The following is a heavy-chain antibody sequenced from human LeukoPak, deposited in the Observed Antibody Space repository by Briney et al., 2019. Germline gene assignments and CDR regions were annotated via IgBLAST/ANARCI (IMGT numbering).Heavy chain of an antibody. CDR3: AKDGGWAGRNIMLRGVIPPDLDS. CDR1: GFTFDEHA. D-gene: IGHD3-10*01. V-gene: IGHV3-9*01. Sequence: GGSLRLSCEASGFTFDEHAMHWVRQPPGKGLEWVAGISWNSATRGYADSLKGRVTISREKAKNSLYLQIDSLRVEDTAFYYCAKDGGWAGRNIMLRGVIPPDLDSWGQGTLVTVSS. J-gene: IGHJ4*02. CDR2: ISWNSATR.